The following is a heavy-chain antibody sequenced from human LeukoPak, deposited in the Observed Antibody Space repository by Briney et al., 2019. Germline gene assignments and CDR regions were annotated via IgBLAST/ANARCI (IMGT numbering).Heavy chain of an antibody. D-gene: IGHD4-17*01. CDR1: GFTFSSDG. V-gene: IGHV3-30*18. J-gene: IGHJ4*02. CDR3: AKDHGDYVDY. Sequence: GGSLRLSCAASGFTFSSDGMHWVRQAPGKGLEWVAVISYDGSNKYYADSVKGRFTISRDNSKNTLYLQMNSLRAEDTAVYYCAKDHGDYVDYWGQGTLVTVSS. CDR2: ISYDGSNK.